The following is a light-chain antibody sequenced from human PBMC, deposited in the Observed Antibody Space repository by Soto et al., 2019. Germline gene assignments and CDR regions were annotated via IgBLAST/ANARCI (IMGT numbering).Light chain of an antibody. CDR3: CSYAGSYVYV. J-gene: IGLJ1*01. CDR1: GSGLGHYNS. V-gene: IGLV2-11*01. CDR2: DVS. Sequence: QSALTQPRSVSGSPGQSVTISCTGTGSGLGHYNSVSWYQYHPGKARKLIIFDVSERPAGVPDRFSGSKSANTASLTISGLQVEDEADYYCCSYAGSYVYVFGPGTKVTVL.